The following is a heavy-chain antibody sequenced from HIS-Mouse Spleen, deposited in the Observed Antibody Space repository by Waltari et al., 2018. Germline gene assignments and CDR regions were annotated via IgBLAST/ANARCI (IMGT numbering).Heavy chain of an antibody. Sequence: QLQLQESGPGLVKPSETLSLTCTVSGGSISSSSYYWGWIRQPPGKGLEWIGGINYRWGTYYNPSLKSGVTISVDTSKNQFSLKLSSVTAADTAVYYCAREIPYSSSWYDWYFDLWGRGTLVTVSS. V-gene: IGHV4-39*07. CDR3: AREIPYSSSWYDWYFDL. J-gene: IGHJ2*01. D-gene: IGHD6-13*01. CDR1: GGSISSSSYY. CDR2: INYRWGT.